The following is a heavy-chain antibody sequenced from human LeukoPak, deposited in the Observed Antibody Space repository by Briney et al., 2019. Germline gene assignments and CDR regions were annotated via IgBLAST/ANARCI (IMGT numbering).Heavy chain of an antibody. Sequence: PSETLSLTCTVSGVSISIYYWSWVRQPPGKGLEWIGYIYNSGSTNYNPSLRSRVTISVDTSKNQFSLKLSSVTAADTAVYYCARVFYDYGDHFFDYWGQGTLVTVSS. J-gene: IGHJ4*02. CDR1: GVSISIYY. V-gene: IGHV4-59*01. CDR2: IYNSGST. D-gene: IGHD4-17*01. CDR3: ARVFYDYGDHFFDY.